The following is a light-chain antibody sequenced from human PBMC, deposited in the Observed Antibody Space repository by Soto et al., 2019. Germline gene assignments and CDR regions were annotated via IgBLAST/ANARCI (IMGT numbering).Light chain of an antibody. V-gene: IGLV2-14*01. J-gene: IGLJ3*02. CDR1: SSDVGGYNY. CDR3: SSYTTSSTWV. CDR2: EVS. Sequence: QSVLTQPASVSGSPGQSITISCTGTSSDVGGYNYVSWYQQHPGKAPKLMIYEVSHRPSGVSNRFSGSKSGNTASLTISGLQAEDEADYHCSSYTTSSTWVFGGGTKLTVL.